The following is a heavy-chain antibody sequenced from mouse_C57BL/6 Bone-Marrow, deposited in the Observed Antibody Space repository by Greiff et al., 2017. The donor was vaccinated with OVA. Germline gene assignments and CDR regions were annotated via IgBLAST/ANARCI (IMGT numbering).Heavy chain of an antibody. J-gene: IGHJ4*01. D-gene: IGHD1-1*01. V-gene: IGHV1-18*01. CDR3: ARRGGSSPYYYAMDY. Sequence: VQLQQSGPELVKPGASVKIPCKASGYTFTDYNMDWVKQSHGKSLEWIGDINPNNGGTIYNQKFKGKATLTVDKSSSTAYMELRSLTSEDTAVYYCARRGGSSPYYYAMDYWGQGTSVTVSS. CDR1: GYTFTDYN. CDR2: INPNNGGT.